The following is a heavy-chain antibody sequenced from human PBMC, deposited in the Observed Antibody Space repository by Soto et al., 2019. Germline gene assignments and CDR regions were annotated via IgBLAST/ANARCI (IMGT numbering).Heavy chain of an antibody. CDR3: ARHCSGGSCYPAYWYFDL. Sequence: QLQLQESGPGLVKPSETLSLTCTVSGGSISSSSYYWGWIRQPPGKGLEGIGSIHYSGSTYYNPSSKRRVILSVDTSKNQFSQKLSCVTAADTAVYYCARHCSGGSCYPAYWYFDLWGRGTLVTGSS. D-gene: IGHD2-15*01. CDR2: IHYSGST. CDR1: GGSISSSSYY. J-gene: IGHJ2*01. V-gene: IGHV4-39*01.